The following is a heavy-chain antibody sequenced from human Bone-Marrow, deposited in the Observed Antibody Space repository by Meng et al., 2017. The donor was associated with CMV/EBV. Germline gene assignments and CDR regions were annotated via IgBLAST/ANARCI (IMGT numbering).Heavy chain of an antibody. J-gene: IGHJ4*02. Sequence: GGSLRLSCAASGFTFSSYSMNWVRQAPGKGLEWVSSISSSSSYIYYADSVKGRFTISRDNAKNSLYLQMNSLRAEDTAVYYCARDLVGYNTIDYWGQGNLVTVSS. V-gene: IGHV3-21*01. CDR3: ARDLVGYNTIDY. CDR1: GFTFSSYS. CDR2: ISSSSSYI. D-gene: IGHD5-24*01.